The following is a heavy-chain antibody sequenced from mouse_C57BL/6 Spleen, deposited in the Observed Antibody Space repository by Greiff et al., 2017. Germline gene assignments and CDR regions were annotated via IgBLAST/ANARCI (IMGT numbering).Heavy chain of an antibody. CDR3: ARDGNHYYAMDY. D-gene: IGHD2-1*01. V-gene: IGHV1-52*01. Sequence: QVQLKQPGAELVRPGSSVKLSCKASGYTFTSYWMHWVKQRPIQGLEWIGNIDPSDSETHYNQKFKDKATLTVDKSSSTAYMQLSSLTSEDSAVYYCARDGNHYYAMDYWGQGTSVTVSS. J-gene: IGHJ4*01. CDR2: IDPSDSET. CDR1: GYTFTSYW.